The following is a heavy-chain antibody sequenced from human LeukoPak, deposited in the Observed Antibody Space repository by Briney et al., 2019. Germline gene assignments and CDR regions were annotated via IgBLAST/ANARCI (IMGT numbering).Heavy chain of an antibody. CDR1: GFTFSSYA. CDR3: ARDQVRIGGYSYGYYYYYYYMDV. CDR2: ISYDGSNK. V-gene: IGHV3-30*04. Sequence: GGSLRFSCAASGFTFSSYAMHWVRQAPGKGLEWVAVISYDGSNKYYADSVKGRFTISRDNSKNTLYLQMNSLRAEDTAVYYCARDQVRIGGYSYGYYYYYYYMDVWGKGTTVTVSS. J-gene: IGHJ6*03. D-gene: IGHD5-18*01.